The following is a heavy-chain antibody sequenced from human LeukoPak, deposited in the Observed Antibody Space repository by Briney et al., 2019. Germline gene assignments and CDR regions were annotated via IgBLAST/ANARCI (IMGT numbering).Heavy chain of an antibody. CDR2: INHSGST. CDR1: GGSFSGYY. V-gene: IGHV4-34*01. CDR3: ARLRRYSGYVRSNWFDP. D-gene: IGHD5-12*01. J-gene: IGHJ5*02. Sequence: PSETLSLTCAVYGGSFSGYYWSWIRQPPGKGLEWIGEINHSGSTNYNPSLKSRVTISVDTSKNQFSLKLSSVTAADTAVYYCARLRRYSGYVRSNWFDPWGQGTLVTVSS.